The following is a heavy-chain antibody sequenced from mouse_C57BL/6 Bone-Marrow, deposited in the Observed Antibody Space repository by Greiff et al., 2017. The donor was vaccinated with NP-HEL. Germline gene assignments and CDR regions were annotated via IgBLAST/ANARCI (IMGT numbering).Heavy chain of an antibody. CDR3: ARGREKLGQGYWYFDV. CDR2: IYPGGGYT. D-gene: IGHD4-1*01. CDR1: GYTFTNYW. J-gene: IGHJ1*03. V-gene: IGHV1-63*01. Sequence: QVQLQQSGAELVRPGTSVKMSCKASGYTFTNYWIGWAKQRPGHGLEWIGDIYPGGGYTNYNEKFKGKATLTADKSSSTAYMQFSSLTSEDSAIYYCARGREKLGQGYWYFDVWGTGTTVTVSS.